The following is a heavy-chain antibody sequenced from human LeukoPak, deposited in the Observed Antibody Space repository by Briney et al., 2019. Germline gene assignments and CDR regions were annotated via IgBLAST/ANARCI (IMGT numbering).Heavy chain of an antibody. V-gene: IGHV4-61*02. J-gene: IGHJ4*02. D-gene: IGHD5-12*01. CDR2: IYTSGST. Sequence: PSETLSLTCTVSGGSISSGSYYWSWIRQPAGKGLEWIGRIYTSGSTNYNPSLKSRVTISVDTSKNQFSLKLSSVTAADTAVYYCASYERGMGYFDYWGQGTLVTVSS. CDR3: ASYERGMGYFDY. CDR1: GGSISSGSYY.